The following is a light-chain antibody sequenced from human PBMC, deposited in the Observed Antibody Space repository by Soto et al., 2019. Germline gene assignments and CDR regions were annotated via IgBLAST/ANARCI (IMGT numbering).Light chain of an antibody. J-gene: IGLJ2*01. Sequence: QSALTQPRSVSGSHGQSVTISCTGTSGDVGAYKYVSWYQQHPGKAPKLIIYNVSERPSGVPARFSGSKSGNTASLTIYGLQAEDEADYYCCSYAGSYTFVGVIFGGGTKLTVL. CDR1: SGDVGAYKY. CDR3: CSYAGSYTFVGVI. V-gene: IGLV2-11*01. CDR2: NVS.